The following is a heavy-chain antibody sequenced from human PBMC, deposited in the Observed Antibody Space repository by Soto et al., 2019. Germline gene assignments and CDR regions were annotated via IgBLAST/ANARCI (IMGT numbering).Heavy chain of an antibody. Sequence: QVQLVQSGAEVRQPASSVKVSCKTSGATFSSYAISWVRQAPGQGLEWMGGIVPTVDTSTYAQKFQGRVTITADKFTNTVYMELSSSRSDDTAVYYCVRVVAIPGYPDNWGQGTLVTVSS. CDR2: IVPTVDTS. V-gene: IGHV1-69*14. D-gene: IGHD5-12*01. CDR3: VRVVAIPGYPDN. CDR1: GATFSSYA. J-gene: IGHJ4*02.